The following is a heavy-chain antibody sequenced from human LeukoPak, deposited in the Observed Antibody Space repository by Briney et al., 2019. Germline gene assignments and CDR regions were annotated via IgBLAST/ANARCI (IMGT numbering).Heavy chain of an antibody. J-gene: IGHJ6*03. CDR3: AKSITIFGVAPYYYYMDV. CDR1: GGSITTTTYY. D-gene: IGHD3-3*01. V-gene: IGHV4-39*01. CDR2: SYYSGNT. Sequence: ASETLSLTCTLSGGSITTTTYYWGWIRQPPGKGLEWIGSSYYSGNTYYNPSLKSRLTISIDTSRKQFSLKLSSVTAADTAVYYCAKSITIFGVAPYYYYMDVWGKGTTVTVSS.